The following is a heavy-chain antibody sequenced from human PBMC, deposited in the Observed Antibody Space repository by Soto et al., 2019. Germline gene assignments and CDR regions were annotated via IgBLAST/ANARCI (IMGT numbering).Heavy chain of an antibody. Sequence: QVQLQESGPGLVKPSETLSLTCTVSGGSISSYYWSWIRQPPGKGLEWIGYIYYSGSTNYNPSLKSRFTIAVDTSKNRFALKLSSVTAADTAVYYCARDVAGPPPYYFDYLGQGTLITVSS. CDR2: IYYSGST. CDR3: ARDVAGPPPYYFDY. V-gene: IGHV4-59*12. CDR1: GGSISSYY. J-gene: IGHJ4*02.